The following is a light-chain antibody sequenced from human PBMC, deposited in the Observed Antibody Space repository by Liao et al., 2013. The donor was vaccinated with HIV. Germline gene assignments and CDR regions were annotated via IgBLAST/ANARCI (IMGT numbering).Light chain of an antibody. CDR2: QDR. Sequence: SYELIQPPSVSVSPGQTARITCSGDALSKTSGSWYRQKPGQSPVLVIYQDRKRPSGIPERFSGSNSGNTATLTISGTQAMDEADYYCQAWDSSTVVFGGGTKLTVL. J-gene: IGLJ2*01. V-gene: IGLV3-1*01. CDR3: QAWDSSTVV. CDR1: ALSKTS.